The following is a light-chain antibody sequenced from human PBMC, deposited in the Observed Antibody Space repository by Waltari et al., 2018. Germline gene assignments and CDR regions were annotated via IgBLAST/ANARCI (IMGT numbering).Light chain of an antibody. CDR2: GDS. J-gene: IGLJ2*01. CDR1: IDNVGSYT. Sequence: QSALTQEASVSGAVGQKVTLSCSGNIDNVGSYTVGWYQQISHGTPKTVMFGDSLPSGIPDRFSGSKSGTTASLTISGLQPEDEAEYFCSTWDYDIGVVVFGGGTKLTVL. CDR3: STWDYDIGVVV. V-gene: IGLV1-44*01.